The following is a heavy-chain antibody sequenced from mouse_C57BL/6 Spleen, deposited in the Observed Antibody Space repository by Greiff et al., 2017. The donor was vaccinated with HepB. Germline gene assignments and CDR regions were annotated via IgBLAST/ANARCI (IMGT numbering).Heavy chain of an antibody. CDR3: ARNENYGLRREWFAY. D-gene: IGHD1-1*02. J-gene: IGHJ3*01. V-gene: IGHV1-61*01. CDR2: IYPSDSET. Sequence: QVQLQQPGAELVRPGSSVKLSCKASGYTFTSYWMDWVKQRPGQGLEWIGNIYPSDSETHYNQKFKDKATLTVDKSSSTAYMQLSSLTSEDSAVYYCARNENYGLRREWFAYWGQGTLVTVSA. CDR1: GYTFTSYW.